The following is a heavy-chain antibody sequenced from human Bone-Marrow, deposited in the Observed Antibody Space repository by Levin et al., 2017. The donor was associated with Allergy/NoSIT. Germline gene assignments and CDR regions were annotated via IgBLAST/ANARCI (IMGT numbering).Heavy chain of an antibody. V-gene: IGHV4-4*02. CDR3: ARDIRDGTCFDY. D-gene: IGHD1-14*01. CDR1: GDSIAGTNY. J-gene: IGHJ4*02. CDR2: ISPRGST. Sequence: PSETLSLTCSVSGDSIAGTNYWSWVRQSPGEGLEWIGEISPRGSTKYSTSLQSRVTISADRSKNQFSLTLRSVTAADTATYDCARDIRDGTCFDYWGQGTLVTVSS.